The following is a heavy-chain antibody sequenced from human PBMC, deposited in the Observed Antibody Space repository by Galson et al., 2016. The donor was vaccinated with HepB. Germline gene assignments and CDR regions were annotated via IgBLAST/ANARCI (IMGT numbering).Heavy chain of an antibody. CDR3: AREGRGAYSNTIDS. CDR1: GFTFSDYY. CDR2: ISRRSSYI. Sequence: SLRLACAASGFTFSDYYMSWIRQAPGKGLEWISYISRRSSYIIYADSVKGRFTIPRDDAKNSLYLQMHSLRAEDTAVYYCAREGRGAYSNTIDSWGQGTLVTVSS. J-gene: IGHJ4*02. D-gene: IGHD3-16*01. V-gene: IGHV3-11*06.